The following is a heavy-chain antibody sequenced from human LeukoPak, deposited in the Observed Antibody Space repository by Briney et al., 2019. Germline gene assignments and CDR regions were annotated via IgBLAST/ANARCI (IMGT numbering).Heavy chain of an antibody. D-gene: IGHD4-17*01. CDR2: ISGSGGST. V-gene: IGHV3-23*01. CDR3: AKDTALMTVTTYDN. Sequence: GGSLRLSCAASGFTFSSYAMSWVRRAPGKGLEWVSAISGSGGSTYYADSVKGRFTISRDNSKNMLYLQMNSLRAEDTAVYYCAKDTALMTVTTYDNWGQGTLVTVSS. CDR1: GFTFSSYA. J-gene: IGHJ4*02.